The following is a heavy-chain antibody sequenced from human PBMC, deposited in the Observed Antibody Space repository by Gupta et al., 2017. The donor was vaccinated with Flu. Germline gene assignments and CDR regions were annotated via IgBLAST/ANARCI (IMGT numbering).Heavy chain of an antibody. J-gene: IGHJ4*02. CDR3: ARREPWGDPSIDY. CDR2: VYYSGRT. V-gene: IGHV4-39*01. Sequence: SRQSPGKGLEWIGHVYYSGRTYYNLSLRSRVTISIDTSKNQFSLNLTSVTAADTAVYYCARREPWGDPSIDYWGQGTLVTVSS. D-gene: IGHD1-26*01.